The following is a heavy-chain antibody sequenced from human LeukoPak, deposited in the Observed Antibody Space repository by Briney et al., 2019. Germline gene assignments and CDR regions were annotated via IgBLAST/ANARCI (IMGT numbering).Heavy chain of an antibody. CDR1: GFTFSSYA. J-gene: IGHJ4*02. D-gene: IGHD6-13*01. V-gene: IGHV3-30-3*01. Sequence: QPGRSLRLSCAASGFTFSSYAMHWVRQAPGRGLEWVAVISYDGSNKYYADSVKGRFTISRDDAKNSLYLQMNSLRAEDTAVYYCAREDGYSSSWYSDYWGQGTLVTVSS. CDR3: AREDGYSSSWYSDY. CDR2: ISYDGSNK.